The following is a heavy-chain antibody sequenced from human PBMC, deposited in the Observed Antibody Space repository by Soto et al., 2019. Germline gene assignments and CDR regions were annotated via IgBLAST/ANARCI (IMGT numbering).Heavy chain of an antibody. V-gene: IGHV3-53*01. CDR1: GVTVNTNY. Sequence: EVQLVESGGGLIQPGGSLRLSCAASGVTVNTNYMSWVRQSPGKGLGWVSLIESGGSIYYADSVKGRFTISRDNFKNTLSLQMNSLRVEDTAVYYCASTTVWKDAFEIWGQGTLVSVSS. D-gene: IGHD3-16*01. CDR3: ASTTVWKDAFEI. J-gene: IGHJ3*02. CDR2: IESGGSI.